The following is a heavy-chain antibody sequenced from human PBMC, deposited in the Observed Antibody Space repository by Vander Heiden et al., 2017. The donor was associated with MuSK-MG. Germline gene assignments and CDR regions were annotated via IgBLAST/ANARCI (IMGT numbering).Heavy chain of an antibody. CDR2: ISAYNDKT. J-gene: IGHJ5*02. Sequence: QVQLVQSGPEVKKPGASVKVSCKASGYTFSKNGVSWVRQAPGQGLEWMGWISAYNDKTNYAQNLHGRVTMTTDTSTSTAYMELRSLRSEDTAVYYCARDPLEGGQWPLGWFDPWGQGTLVTVSS. V-gene: IGHV1-18*01. CDR1: GYTFSKNG. CDR3: ARDPLEGGQWPLGWFDP. D-gene: IGHD6-19*01.